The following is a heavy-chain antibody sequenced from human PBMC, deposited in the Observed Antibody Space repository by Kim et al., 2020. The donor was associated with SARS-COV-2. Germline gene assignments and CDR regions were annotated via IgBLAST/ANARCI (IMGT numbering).Heavy chain of an antibody. J-gene: IGHJ4*02. CDR3: ARDPLFWSGYYTYFEY. Sequence: GGSLRLSCAASGFTFSSYGMHWVRQAPGKGLEWVAVIWYDGSNKYYADSVKGRFTISRDNSKNTLYLQMNTLRVEDTAVYYCARDPLFWSGYYTYFEYWGQGTLVTVSS. CDR1: GFTFSSYG. V-gene: IGHV3-33*01. CDR2: IWYDGSNK. D-gene: IGHD3-3*01.